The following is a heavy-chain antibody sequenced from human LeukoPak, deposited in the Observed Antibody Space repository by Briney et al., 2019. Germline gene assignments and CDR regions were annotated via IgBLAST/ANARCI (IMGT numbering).Heavy chain of an antibody. CDR3: ARDPPVRLLRYFDWLPNDY. CDR1: GGSFSGYY. J-gene: IGHJ4*02. V-gene: IGHV4-34*01. D-gene: IGHD3-9*01. Sequence: PSETLSLTCAVYGGSFSGYYWSWIRQPPGKGLEWIGEINHSGSTNYNPSLKSRVTISVDTSKNQFSLELSSVTAADTAVYYCARDPPVRLLRYFDWLPNDYWGQGTLVTVSS. CDR2: INHSGST.